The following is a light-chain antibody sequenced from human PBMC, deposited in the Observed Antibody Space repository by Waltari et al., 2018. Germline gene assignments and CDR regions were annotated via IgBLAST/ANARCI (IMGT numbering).Light chain of an antibody. CDR3: CSYAGRSIFYV. CDR2: DVR. Sequence: QSALTQPRSVSGSPGQSVTISCTGTSSDVGGYNYVSWYQHHPGKAPPLRIFDVRQRPSGVPDRFSGSKSGNTASLTISGLQAEDEADYYCCSYAGRSIFYVFGTGTKVTVL. J-gene: IGLJ1*01. V-gene: IGLV2-11*01. CDR1: SSDVGGYNY.